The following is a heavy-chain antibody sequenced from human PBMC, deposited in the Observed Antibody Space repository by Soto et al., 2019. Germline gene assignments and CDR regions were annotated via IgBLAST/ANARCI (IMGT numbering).Heavy chain of an antibody. V-gene: IGHV3-23*01. D-gene: IGHD1-26*01. J-gene: IGHJ4*02. CDR1: GFTFSSYA. CDR3: ARRGSGSYYDY. CDR2: ISGSGVST. Sequence: GGSLRLSCAASGFTFSSYAMTWVRQAPGKGLEWVSGISGSGVSTYYADSVKGRFTISRDNSKNTLYLQMNSLRAEDTAVYYCARRGSGSYYDYWGQGTLVTVSS.